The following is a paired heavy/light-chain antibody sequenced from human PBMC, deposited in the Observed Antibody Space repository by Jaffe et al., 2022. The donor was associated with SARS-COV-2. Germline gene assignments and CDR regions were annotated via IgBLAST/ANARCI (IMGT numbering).Light chain of an antibody. CDR2: SAS. CDR3: QQSHTSPYT. V-gene: IGKV1-39*01. CDR1: QSIDTY. J-gene: IGKJ2*01. Sequence: IQMTQSPSSLSASVGDRVTITCRASQSIDTYLNWYQQKPGLAPKLLIYSASSLQNGAPSRFSANDSGTDFTLTISSLQREDFATYYCQQSHTSPYTFGQGTRLDFK.
Heavy chain of an antibody. CDR2: ISGSGSIA. V-gene: IGHV3-23*01. CDR3: AKDLRITTTVVTMPSFDH. Sequence: EVQLLESGGRLVQPGGSLRLSCATSGFTFSSHAMNWVRQTPKKGLEWVSGISGSGSIADYADSVKGRFTISRDNSKNTLYLQMSDLRVEDTATYYCAKDLRITTTVVTMPSFDHWGRGTLVTVSS. CDR1: GFTFSSHA. D-gene: IGHD3-22*01. J-gene: IGHJ4*02.